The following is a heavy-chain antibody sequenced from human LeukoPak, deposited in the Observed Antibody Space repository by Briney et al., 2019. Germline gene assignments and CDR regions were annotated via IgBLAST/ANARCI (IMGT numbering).Heavy chain of an antibody. CDR2: ISGSGDNT. V-gene: IGHV3-23*01. D-gene: IGHD6-6*01. CDR1: GVTFISDA. Sequence: GGSLRLSCAASGVTFISDATRWVCEVLGEGLEWVSVISGSGDNTYYADSVKGRFTISRDNSKNMLYLQMNSLRAEDTAVYYCAKWKYSNSGIDDYWGQGILVTVSS. J-gene: IGHJ4*02. CDR3: AKWKYSNSGIDDY.